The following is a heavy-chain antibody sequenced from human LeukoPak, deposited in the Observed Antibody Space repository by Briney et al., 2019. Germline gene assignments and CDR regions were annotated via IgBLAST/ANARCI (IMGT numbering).Heavy chain of an antibody. CDR1: GGSFSGYY. D-gene: IGHD3-10*01. Sequence: SETLSLTCAVYGGSFSGYYWSWIRQPPGKGLEWIGEINHSGSTNYNPSLKSRVTISVDTSKNQFSLKLSPVTAADTAVYYCARARYYGSGSYLTPRFDYWGQGTLVTVSS. J-gene: IGHJ4*02. V-gene: IGHV4-34*01. CDR2: INHSGST. CDR3: ARARYYGSGSYLTPRFDY.